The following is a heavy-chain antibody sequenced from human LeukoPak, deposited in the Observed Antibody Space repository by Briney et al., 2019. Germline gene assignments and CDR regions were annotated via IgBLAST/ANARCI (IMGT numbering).Heavy chain of an antibody. D-gene: IGHD2-2*01. Sequence: GGSLRLSVAASGFTVSSNYMSWVRQAPGKGLEWVSVIYSGGSTYYADSVKGRFTISRDNSKNTLYLQMNSLRAEDTAVYYCARTVPAAILGAFDIWGRGIMVTVSS. V-gene: IGHV3-53*01. CDR1: GFTVSSNY. J-gene: IGHJ3*02. CDR2: IYSGGST. CDR3: ARTVPAAILGAFDI.